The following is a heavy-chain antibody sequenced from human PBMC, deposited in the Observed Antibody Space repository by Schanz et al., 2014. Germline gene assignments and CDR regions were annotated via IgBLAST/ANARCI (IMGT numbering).Heavy chain of an antibody. CDR1: GFTFSSYA. CDR3: AKSLESCPGGRCSRGYFDY. D-gene: IGHD2-8*02. CDR2: ISGGGGTT. J-gene: IGHJ4*02. V-gene: IGHV3-23*01. Sequence: EVQLLESGGGLVQPGGSLRLSCAASGFTFSSYAMSWVRQAPGKGLEWVSAISGGGGTTYYADSVKGRFTISRDNSKGALYLQMSSLRAEDTAVYYCAKSLESCPGGRCSRGYFDYWGQGTLVTVSS.